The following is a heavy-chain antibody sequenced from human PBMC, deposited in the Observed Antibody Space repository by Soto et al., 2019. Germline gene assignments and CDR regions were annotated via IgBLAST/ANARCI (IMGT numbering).Heavy chain of an antibody. D-gene: IGHD6-13*01. CDR3: ARISNSTASYYEYYGMDI. J-gene: IGHJ6*02. CDR2: IYPADSDT. V-gene: IGHV5-51*01. CDR1: GSSFRSQW. Sequence: PGESLKISCKGSGSSFRSQWIGWVRQMPGKGLEWMGNIYPADSDTRYSPSFQGQVTISADKSIRTAYLQWSSLKDSDTAIYYYARISNSTASYYEYYGMDIWGQGTTVTVSS.